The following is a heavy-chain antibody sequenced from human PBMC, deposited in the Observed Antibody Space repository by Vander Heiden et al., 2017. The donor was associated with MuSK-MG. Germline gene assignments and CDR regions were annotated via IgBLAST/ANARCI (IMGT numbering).Heavy chain of an antibody. Sequence: EVQLLESGVGLVQPGGSLRLSCAASGFTFSHFAMPWVRQAPGKGLEWVSAMSGSGGSKYYADSVKGRFTISRDNPKNTLYLQMNSLRAEDTATYYCTKGSAAVRPYYFDYWGQGILVTVSS. CDR1: GFTFSHFA. V-gene: IGHV3-23*01. CDR3: TKGSAAVRPYYFDY. D-gene: IGHD2-2*02. CDR2: MSGSGGSK. J-gene: IGHJ4*02.